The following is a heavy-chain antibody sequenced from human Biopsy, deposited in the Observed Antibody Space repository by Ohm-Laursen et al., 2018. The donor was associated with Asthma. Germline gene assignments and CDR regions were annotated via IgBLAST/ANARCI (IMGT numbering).Heavy chain of an antibody. CDR3: ARAYGGSFFSGSFDI. D-gene: IGHD4-23*01. CDR2: ISFDGTNK. J-gene: IGHJ3*02. V-gene: IGHV3-30*03. CDR1: GFSFSSYG. Sequence: SLRLSCAASGFSFSSYGMHWVRQTPGKGLEWVAVISFDGTNKYYADSVKGRFTISRDNSKNTLDLQMNSLRAEDTAVYYCARAYGGSFFSGSFDIWGQGTMVTVSS.